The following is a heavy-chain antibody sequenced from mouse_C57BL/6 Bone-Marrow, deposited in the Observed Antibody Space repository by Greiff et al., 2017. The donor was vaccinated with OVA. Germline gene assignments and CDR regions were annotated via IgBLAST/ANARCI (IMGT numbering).Heavy chain of an antibody. CDR3: ARTRTTYGSSYDWYFDV. CDR1: GYSITSDY. D-gene: IGHD1-1*01. CDR2: ISYSGST. J-gene: IGHJ1*03. V-gene: IGHV3-8*01. Sequence: EVKLVESGPGLAKPSQTLSLTCSVTGYSITSDYWNWIRNFPGNKLEYMGYISYSGSTYYIPSLKSRISITRDTSKNQYYLQLNSVTTEDTATYYCARTRTTYGSSYDWYFDVWGTGTTVTVSS.